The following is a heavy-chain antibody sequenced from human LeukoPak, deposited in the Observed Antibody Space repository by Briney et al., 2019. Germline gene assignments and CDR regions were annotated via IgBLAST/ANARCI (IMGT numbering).Heavy chain of an antibody. CDR2: ISSSSSYI. J-gene: IGHJ4*02. Sequence: GGSLRLSCAASGFTFSSYSMNWVRQAPWKGLEWVSSISSSSSYIYYADSVKGRFTISRDNAKNSLYLQMNSLRAEDTAVYYCIVLAVTATLGFDYWGQGTLVTVSS. V-gene: IGHV3-21*01. D-gene: IGHD6-19*01. CDR3: IVLAVTATLGFDY. CDR1: GFTFSSYS.